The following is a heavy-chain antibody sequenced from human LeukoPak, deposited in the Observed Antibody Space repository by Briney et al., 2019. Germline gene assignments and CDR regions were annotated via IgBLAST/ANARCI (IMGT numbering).Heavy chain of an antibody. J-gene: IGHJ5*02. D-gene: IGHD2-21*01. CDR1: GFTFSDYY. CDR3: ARSAYCGGDCYSAFDMRFDP. Sequence: GGSLRLSCAASGFTFSDYYMSWIRQAPGKGLEWVSYISSSGSTIYYADSVKGRFTISRDNAKNSLYLQMNSLRAEDTAVYYCARSAYCGGDCYSAFDMRFDPWGQGTLVTVSS. CDR2: ISSSGSTI. V-gene: IGHV3-11*04.